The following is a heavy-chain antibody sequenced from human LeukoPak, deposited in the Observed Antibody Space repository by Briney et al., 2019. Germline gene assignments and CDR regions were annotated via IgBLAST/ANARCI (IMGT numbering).Heavy chain of an antibody. CDR3: ARDLLAHIDWGHDAFDI. CDR1: GGTFSSYA. V-gene: IGHV1-69*05. J-gene: IGHJ3*02. CDR2: IIPIFGTA. Sequence: ASVKVSCKASGGTFSSYAISWVRQAPGQGLEWMGGIIPIFGTANYAQKFQGRVTITTDESTSTAYMELSSLRSEDTAVYYCARDLLAHIDWGHDAFDIWGQGTMVTVSS. D-gene: IGHD3-9*01.